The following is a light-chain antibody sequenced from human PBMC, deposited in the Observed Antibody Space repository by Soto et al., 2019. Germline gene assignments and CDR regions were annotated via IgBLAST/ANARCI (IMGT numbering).Light chain of an antibody. J-gene: IGKJ5*01. V-gene: IGKV3-11*01. CDR1: QSVSTY. CDR3: HQRNT. Sequence: VLTQSPVTLSLSPGDRATLSCRASQSVSTYLAWYRQVPGQPPRLLIYDTTHMAAGIPPRCSGSRSGTDFTLTISSVEPEDFALYYCHQRNTFGQGTRLEIK. CDR2: DTT.